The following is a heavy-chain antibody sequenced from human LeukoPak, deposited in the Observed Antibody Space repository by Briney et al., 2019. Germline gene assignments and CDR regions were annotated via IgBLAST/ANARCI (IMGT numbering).Heavy chain of an antibody. J-gene: IGHJ3*02. D-gene: IGHD1-26*01. CDR2: IGTSGMNT. CDR1: EFTFTNYA. V-gene: IGHV3-23*01. Sequence: GGSLRLSCAASEFTFTNYAMIWVRQAPGKGLEWVSSIGTSGMNTYYADSVKGRFTISRDNSKNTLYLQMNSLRAEDTAIYYCAKASRYSGTPWGVFDIWGQGTVITVSS. CDR3: AKASRYSGTPWGVFDI.